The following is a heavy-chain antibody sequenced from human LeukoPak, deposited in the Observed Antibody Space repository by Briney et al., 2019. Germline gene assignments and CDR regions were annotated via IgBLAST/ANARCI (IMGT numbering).Heavy chain of an antibody. V-gene: IGHV3-74*01. J-gene: IGHJ4*02. D-gene: IGHD5-18*01. CDR3: ARGSYGYEY. CDR1: GFTFSSYW. Sequence: PGGSLRLSCAASGFTFSSYWMHWVRQGPGKGLVWVSRINSDGSSTTYADSGKGRFTISRDNAKNTLYLQMNSLRAEDTAVYYCARGSYGYEYWGQGTLVTVSS. CDR2: INSDGSST.